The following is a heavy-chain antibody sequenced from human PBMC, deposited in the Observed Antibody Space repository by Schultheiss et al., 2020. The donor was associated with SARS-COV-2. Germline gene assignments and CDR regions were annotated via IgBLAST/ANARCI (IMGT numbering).Heavy chain of an antibody. CDR1: GYTFTSYD. J-gene: IGHJ4*02. V-gene: IGHV1-8*01. CDR2: MNPNSGNT. Sequence: ASVKVSCKASGYTFTSYDINWVRQATGQGLEWMGWMNPNSGNTGYAQKLQGRVTMTRDTSTSTAYMELRSLRSDDTAVYYCERYIAVAGTPDYWGQGTLVTVSS. CDR3: ERYIAVAGTPDY. D-gene: IGHD6-19*01.